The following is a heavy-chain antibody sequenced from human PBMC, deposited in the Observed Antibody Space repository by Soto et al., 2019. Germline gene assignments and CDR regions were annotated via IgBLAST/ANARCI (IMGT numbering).Heavy chain of an antibody. D-gene: IGHD5-12*01. CDR1: GGSFSNFV. Sequence: QVQLVQSGAEVKNPGSSVKFSCKASGGSFSNFVISWVRQAPGQGLEWMGGIIPNFGTTNYAQKLQGKVTITADETTRPAYLELSGLTSENTSVNYRARDVGGEATIRYWGQGTLVTVSS. V-gene: IGHV1-69*01. J-gene: IGHJ4*02. CDR3: ARDVGGEATIRY. CDR2: IIPNFGTT.